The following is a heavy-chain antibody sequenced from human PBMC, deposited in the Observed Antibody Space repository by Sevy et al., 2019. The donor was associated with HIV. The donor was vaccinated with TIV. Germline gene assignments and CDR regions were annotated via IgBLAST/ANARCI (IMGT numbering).Heavy chain of an antibody. CDR1: GGSISSGGYY. J-gene: IGHJ4*02. CDR3: ARGGVVVPAAIPFDY. CDR2: IYYSGST. V-gene: IGHV4-31*03. Sequence: SETLSLTCTVSGGSISSGGYYWSWIRQHPGKGLEWIGYIYYSGSTYYNPSLKSRVTISVDTSKNQFSLKLSSVTAADTAVYYRARGGVVVPAAIPFDYWGQGTLVTVSS. D-gene: IGHD2-2*02.